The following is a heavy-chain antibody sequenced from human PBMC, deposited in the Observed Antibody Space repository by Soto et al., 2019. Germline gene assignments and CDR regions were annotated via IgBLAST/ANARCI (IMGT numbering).Heavy chain of an antibody. V-gene: IGHV3-23*01. J-gene: IGHJ4*02. CDR1: RFTFTRYA. Sequence: GGSLRLSCAASRFTFTRYAMSWVRQAPGKGLEWVSAIIGSGETTYYADSVKGRFTISRDNSKNTIYLQMNSLRAEDTAVYYCAREHGGWDFVHWGQEPVLTISS. CDR3: AREHGGWDFVH. D-gene: IGHD6-19*01. CDR2: IIGSGETT.